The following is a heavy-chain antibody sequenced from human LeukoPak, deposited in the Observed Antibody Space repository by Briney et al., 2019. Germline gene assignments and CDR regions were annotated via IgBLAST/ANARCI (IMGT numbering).Heavy chain of an antibody. CDR1: GGSVSSTTYY. CDR2: INYSGST. Sequence: SETLSLTCTVSGGSVSSTTYYWSWIRQPPGKGLEWIASINYSGSTNYNPSLKSRVTISVDTSKNQFSLRLSSVTAADTAVYYCARLGDSSSRLYYFDYWGQGTLVTVSS. V-gene: IGHV4-39*07. D-gene: IGHD6-6*01. J-gene: IGHJ4*02. CDR3: ARLGDSSSRLYYFDY.